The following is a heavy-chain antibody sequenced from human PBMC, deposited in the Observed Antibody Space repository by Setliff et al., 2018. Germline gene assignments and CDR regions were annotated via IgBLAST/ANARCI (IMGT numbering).Heavy chain of an antibody. CDR2: VSVSGDNT. CDR3: FGAGTCSY. Sequence: GGSLRLSCAASGLTFNSYAMSWVRQAPGKGLEWVSSVSVSGDNTYYTDSVKGRFTTSRDNSKNTLSLQMNNLRTEDTAVYYYFGAGTCSYWGQGTLVTVSS. V-gene: IGHV3-23*01. CDR1: GLTFNSYA. J-gene: IGHJ4*02. D-gene: IGHD3-10*01.